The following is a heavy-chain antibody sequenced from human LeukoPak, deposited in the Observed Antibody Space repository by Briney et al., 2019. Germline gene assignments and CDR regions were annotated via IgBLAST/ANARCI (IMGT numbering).Heavy chain of an antibody. Sequence: GGSLGLSCAASGFSFSAYAMYWVRQAPGKGPEWVALIRYDGINKYYGDSVKGRFTISRDNSKNMLYLQMNSLRAEDTAVYYCVKTGSGWYGDYWGQGARVTVSS. D-gene: IGHD6-13*01. CDR1: GFSFSAYA. CDR3: VKTGSGWYGDY. V-gene: IGHV3-30*02. CDR2: IRYDGINK. J-gene: IGHJ4*02.